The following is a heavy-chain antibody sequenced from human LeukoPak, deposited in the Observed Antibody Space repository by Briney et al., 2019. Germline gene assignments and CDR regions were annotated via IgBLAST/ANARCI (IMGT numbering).Heavy chain of an antibody. CDR1: GFTFSDYY. CDR3: ARDGNYYYYYMDV. CDR2: ISSRGSTI. D-gene: IGHD1-26*01. Sequence: GGSLRLSCAASGFTFSDYYMSWIRQAPGKGLEWVSYISSRGSTIYYADSVKGRFTISRDNAKNSLYLQMNSLRADDTAVYYCARDGNYYYYYMDVWGKGTTVTVSS. J-gene: IGHJ6*03. V-gene: IGHV3-11*04.